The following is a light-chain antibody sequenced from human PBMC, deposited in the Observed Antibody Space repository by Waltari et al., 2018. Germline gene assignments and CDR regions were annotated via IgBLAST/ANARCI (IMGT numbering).Light chain of an antibody. J-gene: IGLJ2*01. V-gene: IGLV1-40*01. CDR2: SFS. CDR1: KANTGAVFD. Sequence: QSVLTQPPSVSGAPGQRVTISCSWTKANTGAVFDFHLYQPVPGTAPKLLLHSFSNRPSGVSDRFSGFKSGASASLVITGLQAEDEAMYYCQSYDTTLSAVVFGGGTRLTV. CDR3: QSYDTTLSAVV.